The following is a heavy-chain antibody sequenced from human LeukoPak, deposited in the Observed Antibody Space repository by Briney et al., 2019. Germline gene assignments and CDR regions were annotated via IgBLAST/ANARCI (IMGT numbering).Heavy chain of an antibody. J-gene: IGHJ4*02. Sequence: GALRLSCAASGFTFSSYSMNWVRQAPGKGLEWVSSISDSSSYIYYAESVKGRFTISRDNARNSLYLQMNSLRAEDTAVYYCARDRGTVVVTAVSDYWGQGTLVTVSS. D-gene: IGHD2-21*02. V-gene: IGHV3-21*01. CDR2: ISDSSSYI. CDR3: ARDRGTVVVTAVSDY. CDR1: GFTFSSYS.